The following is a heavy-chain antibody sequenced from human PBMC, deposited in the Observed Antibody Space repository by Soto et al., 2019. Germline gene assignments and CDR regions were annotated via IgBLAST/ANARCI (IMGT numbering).Heavy chain of an antibody. J-gene: IGHJ4*02. V-gene: IGHV3-21*01. D-gene: IGHD2-8*01. CDR3: AREGSCANYVCLPDY. Sequence: GGSLRLSCXASGFTFSYSSMAWVRQAPGKGLEWVSSIDYNSNYMFHADSVRVRFAISRDNARNSLYLQTHSLRAEDTAVYYCAREGSCANYVCLPDYWGQGTLVTVSS. CDR1: GFTFSYSS. CDR2: IDYNSNYM.